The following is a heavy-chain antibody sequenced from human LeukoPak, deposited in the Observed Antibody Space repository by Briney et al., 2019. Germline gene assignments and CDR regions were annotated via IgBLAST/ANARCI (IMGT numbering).Heavy chain of an antibody. Sequence: SPNHSHTCGISGDSVSSNSAAWNWIRQSPSRGLEWLGRTYYRSKWFINYAPSVKSRIIINPDTPKNQVSLQLNSVTPEDTAVYYCTRSDCSSGRCPGFDNWGQGTLVTVSS. CDR3: TRSDCSSGRCPGFDN. J-gene: IGHJ4*02. CDR1: GDSVSSNSAA. V-gene: IGHV6-1*01. D-gene: IGHD6-19*01. CDR2: TYYRSKWFI.